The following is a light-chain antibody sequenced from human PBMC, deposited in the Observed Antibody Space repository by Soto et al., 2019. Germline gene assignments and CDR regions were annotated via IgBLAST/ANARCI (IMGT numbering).Light chain of an antibody. J-gene: IGKJ4*01. CDR1: QSISSW. Sequence: DIQMTQSPSTLSASVGDRVTITCRASQSISSWLAWYQQKPGKAPKLLIYDASSLESGVPSRFSGSGSGTEFTLTFSSLQPDDFATYYCQQYNSSPLTFVGGTKVEIK. CDR3: QQYNSSPLT. V-gene: IGKV1-5*01. CDR2: DAS.